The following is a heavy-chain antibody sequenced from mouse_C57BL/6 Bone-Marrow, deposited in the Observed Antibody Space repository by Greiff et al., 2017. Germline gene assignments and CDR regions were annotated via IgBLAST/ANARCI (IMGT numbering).Heavy chain of an antibody. CDR3: ARWGYYGSRPWFAY. V-gene: IGHV1-81*01. CDR1: GYTFTSYG. Sequence: VQLQQSGAELARPGASVKLSCKASGYTFTSYGISWVKQRTGQGLEWIGEIYPRSGNPYYNEKFKGKATLTADNSSSTAYMELRSLTSEDSAVYFCARWGYYGSRPWFAYWGQGTLVTVSA. D-gene: IGHD1-1*01. CDR2: IYPRSGNP. J-gene: IGHJ3*01.